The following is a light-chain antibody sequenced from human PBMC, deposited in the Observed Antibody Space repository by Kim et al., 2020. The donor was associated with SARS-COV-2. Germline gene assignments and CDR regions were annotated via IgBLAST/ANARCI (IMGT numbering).Light chain of an antibody. Sequence: SSELTQDPAVSVALEQTVRITCPGDSLRSYYATWYQQKPGQAPILVIYGKNNRPSGSPDRFSGSSSGNTASLTITGTQAGDEADYYSNSRDSTDNVVFGG. CDR2: GKN. CDR3: NSRDSTDNVV. CDR1: SLRSYY. J-gene: IGLJ2*01. V-gene: IGLV3-19*01.